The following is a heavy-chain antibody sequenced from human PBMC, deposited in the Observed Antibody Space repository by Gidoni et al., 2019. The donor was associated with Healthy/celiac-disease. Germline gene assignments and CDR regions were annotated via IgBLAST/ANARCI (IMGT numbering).Heavy chain of an antibody. CDR3: ARPYDSSAESGAFDI. Sequence: QVQLVESGGGVVQPGRSLRLSCAAPGFPFSSYAMHWVRQAPGKGLEWVAVISYDGSNKYYADSVKGRFTISRDNSKNTLYLQMNSLRAEDTAVYYCARPYDSSAESGAFDIWGQGTMVTVFS. CDR1: GFPFSSYA. CDR2: ISYDGSNK. V-gene: IGHV3-30-3*01. J-gene: IGHJ3*02. D-gene: IGHD3-22*01.